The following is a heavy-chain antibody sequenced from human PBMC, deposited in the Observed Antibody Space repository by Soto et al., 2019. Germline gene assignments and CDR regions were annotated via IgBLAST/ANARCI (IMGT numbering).Heavy chain of an antibody. CDR2: IYYSGST. Sequence: QVQLQESGPGLVKPSQTLSLTCTVSGGSISSGGYYWSWIRQHPGKGLEWIGYIYYSGSTYYNPSLKSRATLSVDPSRNQFSLKRNPVTAADPAVYFCARDQEVNYRDYGGADYYLGMDVWGQGTTVTVSS. V-gene: IGHV4-31*03. D-gene: IGHD4-17*01. CDR1: GGSISSGGYY. J-gene: IGHJ6*02. CDR3: ARDQEVNYRDYGGADYYLGMDV.